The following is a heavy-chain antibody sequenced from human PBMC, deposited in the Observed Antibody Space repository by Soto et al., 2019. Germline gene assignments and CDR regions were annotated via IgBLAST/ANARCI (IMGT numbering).Heavy chain of an antibody. CDR3: ARMYSSGSGWFHP. V-gene: IGHV4-31*02. CDR2: FYSSGSI. CDR1: GYFIGAGGYY. J-gene: IGHJ5*02. D-gene: IGHD6-19*01. Sequence: TLSLTCFVSGYFIGAGGYYWSWIRHHPGKGLEWIGSFYSSGSIIYNPSLRSRVSISGDMSTNQFSMSLTSVTAADTARYYCARMYSSGSGWFHPWGQGTLVTVSS.